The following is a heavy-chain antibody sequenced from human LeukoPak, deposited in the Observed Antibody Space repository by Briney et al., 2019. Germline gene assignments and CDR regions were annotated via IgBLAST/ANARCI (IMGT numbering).Heavy chain of an antibody. Sequence: PSETLSLTCTVSGGSISSYYWSWIRQPPGKGLEWIGYIYYSGSTNYNPSLRSRVTISVDTSKNQFSLKLSSVTAADTAVYYCARRRSGSTEGPTFDYWGQGTLVTVSS. D-gene: IGHD1-26*01. CDR1: GGSISSYY. CDR3: ARRRSGSTEGPTFDY. V-gene: IGHV4-59*08. CDR2: IYYSGST. J-gene: IGHJ4*02.